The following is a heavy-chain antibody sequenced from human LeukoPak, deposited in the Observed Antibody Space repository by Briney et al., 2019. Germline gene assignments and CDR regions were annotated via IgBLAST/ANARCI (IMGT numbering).Heavy chain of an antibody. D-gene: IGHD3-3*01. CDR1: DDSISSYY. J-gene: IGHJ4*02. CDR2: IYTSGST. V-gene: IGHV4-4*07. CDR3: ARLRFLEWLSTYYFDY. Sequence: PSETLSLTCTVSDDSISSYYWSWIRQPAGKGLEWIGRIYTSGSTNYNPSLKSRVTMSVDTSKNQFSLKLSSVTAADTAVYYCARLRFLEWLSTYYFDYWGQGTLVTVSS.